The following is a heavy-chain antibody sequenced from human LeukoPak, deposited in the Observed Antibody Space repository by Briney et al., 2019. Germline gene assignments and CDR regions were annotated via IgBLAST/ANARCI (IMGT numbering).Heavy chain of an antibody. J-gene: IGHJ6*02. Sequence: GGSLRLSCAASGFTFSSYGMHWVRQAPGKGLEWVAVISYDGSKKYYADSVKGRFTISRDNSKNTLYLQMNSLRAEDTAVYYCAKEVAASYYYYYGMDVWGQGTTVTVSS. CDR3: AKEVAASYYYYYGMDV. CDR1: GFTFSSYG. CDR2: ISYDGSKK. V-gene: IGHV3-30*18. D-gene: IGHD2-15*01.